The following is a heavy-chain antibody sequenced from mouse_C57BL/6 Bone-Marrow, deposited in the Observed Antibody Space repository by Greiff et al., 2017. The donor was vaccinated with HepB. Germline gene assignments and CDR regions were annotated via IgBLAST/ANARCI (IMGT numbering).Heavy chain of an antibody. CDR3: TRDTLYAMDY. J-gene: IGHJ4*01. V-gene: IGHV1-15*01. CDR1: GYTFTDYE. CDR2: IDPETGGT. D-gene: IGHD5-1-1*01. Sequence: QVQLQQSGAELVRPGASVTLSCKASGYTFTDYEMHWVKQTPVHGLEWIGAIDPETGGTAYNQKFKGKAILTADKSSSTAYMELRSPTSEDSAVYYCTRDTLYAMDYWGQGTSVTVSS.